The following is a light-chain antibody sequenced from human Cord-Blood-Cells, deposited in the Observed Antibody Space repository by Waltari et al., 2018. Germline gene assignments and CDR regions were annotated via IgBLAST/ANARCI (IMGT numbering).Light chain of an antibody. J-gene: IGLJ1*01. Sequence: QSALTQPASVSGSPGQSITISCTGTSSDVGSYNLVSWYQQHPGKAPKLMIYEGSKRPLGVSNRFSGSKSGNTASLTISGLQAEDEAYYYCCSYAGSSTYVFGTGTKVTVL. V-gene: IGLV2-23*01. CDR2: EGS. CDR1: SSDVGSYNL. CDR3: CSYAGSSTYV.